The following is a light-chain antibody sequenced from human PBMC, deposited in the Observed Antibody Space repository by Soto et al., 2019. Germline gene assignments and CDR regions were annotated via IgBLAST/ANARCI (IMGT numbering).Light chain of an antibody. CDR3: QQVNSYPHP. CDR2: DAS. J-gene: IGKJ4*01. Sequence: AIQLTQSPSSLSASVGDRVTITCRASQGISSALAWYQQKAGKSPKLLIFDASSLESGLPSRFSGSGSGTDFTLTISRLQPEDFGTYDCQQVNSYPHPFGGGTKVEIK. CDR1: QGISSA. V-gene: IGKV1-13*02.